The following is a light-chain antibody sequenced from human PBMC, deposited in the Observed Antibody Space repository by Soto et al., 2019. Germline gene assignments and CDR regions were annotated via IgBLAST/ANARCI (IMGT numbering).Light chain of an antibody. CDR2: LNSDGSH. CDR1: SGHSTYA. Sequence: QLVLTQSPSASASLGASVKLTCTLSSGHSTYAIAWLQQQPEKGPRYLMKLNSDGSHTKGDGIPDRFSGSSSGAERYLTISRLQSDDEADYYCQTWGTGIQVFGGGTKLTVL. J-gene: IGLJ3*02. V-gene: IGLV4-69*01. CDR3: QTWGTGIQV.